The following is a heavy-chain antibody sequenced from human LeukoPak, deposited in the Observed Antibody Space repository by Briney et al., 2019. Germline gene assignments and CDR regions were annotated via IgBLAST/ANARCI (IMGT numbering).Heavy chain of an antibody. V-gene: IGHV3-66*01. Sequence: GGSLRLSCAASGFTVSSNYMSWVRQAPGKGLEWVSVIYSDSTNYADSVKGRFSISRDNSKNTLYLQMNSLRAEDTAVYYCARDVDYWGQGTLVTVSS. CDR2: IYSDST. J-gene: IGHJ4*02. CDR1: GFTVSSNY. CDR3: ARDVDY.